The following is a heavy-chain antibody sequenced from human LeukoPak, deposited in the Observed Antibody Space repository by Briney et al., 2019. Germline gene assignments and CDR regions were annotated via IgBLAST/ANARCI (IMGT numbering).Heavy chain of an antibody. Sequence: PGGSLRLSCAASGFTFSDYYMSWIRQAPGKGLEWVSVITGSSSRTEYADSVKGRFTISRDNSKNTLYLQMNSLRAEDAAVYYCAKSPPVRGVITPYYYMDVWGKGTTVTVSS. CDR3: AKSPPVRGVITPYYYMDV. V-gene: IGHV3-23*01. D-gene: IGHD3-10*01. J-gene: IGHJ6*03. CDR1: GFTFSDYY. CDR2: ITGSSSRT.